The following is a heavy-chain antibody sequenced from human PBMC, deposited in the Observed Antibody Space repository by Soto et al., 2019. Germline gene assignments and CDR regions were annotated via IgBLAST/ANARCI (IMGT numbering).Heavy chain of an antibody. Sequence: EVQLVESGGGLVQPGGSLRLSCAASGFTFSSYWMSWVRQAPGKGLEWVANIKQDGSEKYYVDSVKGRFTISRDNAKNSLYLQMNSLRAEETAVYYCARAALLWFGELRGGYYYMDVWGKGTTVTVSS. V-gene: IGHV3-7*04. CDR3: ARAALLWFGELRGGYYYMDV. CDR2: IKQDGSEK. CDR1: GFTFSSYW. J-gene: IGHJ6*03. D-gene: IGHD3-10*01.